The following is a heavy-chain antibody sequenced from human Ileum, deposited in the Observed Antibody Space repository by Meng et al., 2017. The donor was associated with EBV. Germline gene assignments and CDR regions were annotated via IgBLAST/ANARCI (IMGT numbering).Heavy chain of an antibody. D-gene: IGHD1-14*01. CDR3: ARDENGRFDP. CDR1: GFTFSRHA. J-gene: IGHJ5*02. CDR2: ITFDGHSQ. Sequence: VPPVQSGGGVFPPWTSLILSCEVSGFTFSRHAMHWVRQAPGKGLEWVSTITFDGHSQYYVDSVKGRFAISRDNSKNTLFLQMNNVRVEDTAVYYCARDENGRFDPWGQGTLVTVSS. V-gene: IGHV3-30*09.